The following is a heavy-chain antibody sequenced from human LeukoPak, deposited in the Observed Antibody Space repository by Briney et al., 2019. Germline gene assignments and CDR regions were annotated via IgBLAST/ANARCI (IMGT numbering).Heavy chain of an antibody. CDR2: ITSTSNSI. Sequence: GGSLTLPCAASGFTLSSYETHWLRKAPGKAREWLSYITSTSNSIYYAVSVKRRFTIYRDNTKNSLYLQIDSVRRGHGAVYFCAASLGPRDYWGQGILVTVSS. CDR1: GFTLSSYE. D-gene: IGHD7-27*01. CDR3: AASLGPRDY. J-gene: IGHJ4*02. V-gene: IGHV3-48*03.